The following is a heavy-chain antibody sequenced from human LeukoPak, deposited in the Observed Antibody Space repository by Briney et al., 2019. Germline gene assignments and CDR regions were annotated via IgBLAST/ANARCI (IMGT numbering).Heavy chain of an antibody. Sequence: KPSETLSLTCAVYGGSFSGYYWSWIRQPPGKGLEWIGEINHSGSTNYNPSLKSRVTISVDTSKNQFSLKLSSVTAADTAVYYCALTGDIVATLDYWGQGTLVTVSS. CDR2: INHSGST. V-gene: IGHV4-34*01. CDR3: ALTGDIVATLDY. D-gene: IGHD5-12*01. CDR1: GGSFSGYY. J-gene: IGHJ4*02.